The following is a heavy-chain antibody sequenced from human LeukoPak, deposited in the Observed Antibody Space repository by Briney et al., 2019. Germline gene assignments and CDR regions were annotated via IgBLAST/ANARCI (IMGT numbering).Heavy chain of an antibody. V-gene: IGHV3-74*01. CDR1: GFSFSNYW. CDR3: TRDLRYCTSTNCYDPYFDY. CDR2: INTDGTGT. Sequence: PGGSLRISCAASGFSFSNYWMHWVRQAPGRGLVWVSRINTDGTGTSYADSVKSRFTISRDNAKNTLYLQMNSLRAEDTAVYYCTRDLRYCTSTNCYDPYFDYWGQGTLVTVSS. D-gene: IGHD2-2*01. J-gene: IGHJ4*02.